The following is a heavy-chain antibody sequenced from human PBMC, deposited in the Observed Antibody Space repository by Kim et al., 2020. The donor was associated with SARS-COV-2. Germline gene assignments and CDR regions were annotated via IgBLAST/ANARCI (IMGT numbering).Heavy chain of an antibody. CDR2: INHSGST. CDR3: ARGRGGVLLWFRELPFDY. V-gene: IGHV4-34*01. D-gene: IGHD3-10*01. J-gene: IGHJ4*02. CDR1: GGSFSGYY. Sequence: SETLSLTCAVYGGSFSGYYWSWIRQPPGKGLEWIGEINHSGSTNYNPSLKSRVTISVDTSKNRFSLKLSSVTAADTAVYYCARGRGGVLLWFRELPFDYWGQGTLVTVSS.